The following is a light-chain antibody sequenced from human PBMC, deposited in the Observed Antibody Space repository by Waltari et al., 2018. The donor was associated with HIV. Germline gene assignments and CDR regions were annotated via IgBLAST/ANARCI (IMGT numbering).Light chain of an antibody. CDR3: AAWDDSLAEPYVL. J-gene: IGLJ2*01. CDR1: PSTIGTNS. Sequence: QSVLAQPPSASGTPGQRVTISCSGTPSTIGTNSVNWYQQLPGTAPKLLIFSDNQRPSGVPDRFSGSKSGTSASLAISGLQSEDEGDYYCAAWDDSLAEPYVLFGGGTRLTVL. CDR2: SDN. V-gene: IGLV1-44*01.